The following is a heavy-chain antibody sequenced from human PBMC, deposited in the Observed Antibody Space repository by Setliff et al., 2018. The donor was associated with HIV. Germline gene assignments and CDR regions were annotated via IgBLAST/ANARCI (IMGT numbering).Heavy chain of an antibody. CDR1: GGSISSGSYY. D-gene: IGHD3-22*01. CDR3: ARATYYYDSSGYYYKSYYFDY. CDR2: IYASGST. J-gene: IGHJ4*02. V-gene: IGHV4-61*02. Sequence: SETLSLTCTVSGGSISSGSYYWSWIRQPAGKGLEWIGRIYASGSTNHNPSLKSRVTTSVDTSKNQFSLKLGSVTAADTAMYYCARATYYYDSSGYYYKSYYFDYWGQGTLVTVSS.